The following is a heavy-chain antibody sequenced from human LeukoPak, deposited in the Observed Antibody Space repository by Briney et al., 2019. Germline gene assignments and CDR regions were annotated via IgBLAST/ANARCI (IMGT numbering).Heavy chain of an antibody. CDR3: AREYCSSTSCYFVSPGDY. J-gene: IGHJ4*02. CDR2: IYSGGST. CDR1: GFTFSSYE. D-gene: IGHD2-2*01. Sequence: PGGSLRLSCAASGFTFSSYEMNWVRQAPGKGLEWVSLIYSGGSTYYADSVKGRFTISRDNANKSMYLQVNSLRAEDTAVYYCAREYCSSTSCYFVSPGDYWGQGTLVTVSS. V-gene: IGHV3-66*01.